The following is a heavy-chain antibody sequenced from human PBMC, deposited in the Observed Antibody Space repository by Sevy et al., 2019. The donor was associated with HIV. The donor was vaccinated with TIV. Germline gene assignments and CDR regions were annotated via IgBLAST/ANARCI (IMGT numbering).Heavy chain of an antibody. CDR3: ARQGTVAATFEY. V-gene: IGHV3-48*03. D-gene: IGHD1-1*01. CDR2: ISRSGSYI. J-gene: IGHJ4*02. Sequence: GSLRLSCAASGFTFSSYEMNWVRQAPGKGLEWVAYISRSGSYIYYADSVKGRFTISRDNAKISLNLQMNSLRAEDTAIYYCARQGTVAATFEYWGQGTPVTVSS. CDR1: GFTFSSYE.